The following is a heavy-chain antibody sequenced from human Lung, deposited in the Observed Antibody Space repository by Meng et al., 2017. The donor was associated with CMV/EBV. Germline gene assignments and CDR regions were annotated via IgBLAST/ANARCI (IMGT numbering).Heavy chain of an antibody. V-gene: IGHV1-2*02. CDR2: IDPNSGGT. Sequence: ASFXVFCYSSAYTFTGYYMHWVRQAPGQGLEWMGWIDPNSGGTNYAQKFQGRVTMTRDTSINTAYMELSRLRSDDTAVYYCSRDLVTIFGVVGTFGYWGQGTLVTVSS. J-gene: IGHJ4*02. D-gene: IGHD3-3*01. CDR1: AYTFTGYY. CDR3: SRDLVTIFGVVGTFGY.